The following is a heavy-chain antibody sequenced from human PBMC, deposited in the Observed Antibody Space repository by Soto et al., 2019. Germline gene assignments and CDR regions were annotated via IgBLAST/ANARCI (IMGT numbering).Heavy chain of an antibody. Sequence: QVQLVQSGAEVKKPGASVKVSCKASGYTFTSYYMHWVRQAPGQGLEWMGIINPSGGSTSYAQKFQGRATMTRDTSTSTVYMELSSLRSEDTAVYYCARDFVDIVATIKGKGWFDPWGQGTLVTVSS. J-gene: IGHJ5*02. CDR3: ARDFVDIVATIKGKGWFDP. CDR1: GYTFTSYY. D-gene: IGHD5-12*01. CDR2: INPSGGST. V-gene: IGHV1-46*01.